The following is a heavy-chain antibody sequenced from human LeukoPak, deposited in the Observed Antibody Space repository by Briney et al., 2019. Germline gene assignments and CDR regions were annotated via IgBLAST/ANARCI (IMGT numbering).Heavy chain of an antibody. D-gene: IGHD2-15*01. V-gene: IGHV4-30-2*01. CDR2: IYHSGST. CDR3: ARAPGYCSCGSCYPGAPFDY. CDR1: GGSISSGGYY. J-gene: IGHJ4*02. Sequence: NPSETLSLTCTVSGGSISSGGYYWSWIRQPPGKGLEWIGYIYHSGSTYYNPSLKSRVTISVDRSKNQFSLKLSSVTAADTAVYYCARAPGYCSCGSCYPGAPFDYWGQGTLVTVSS.